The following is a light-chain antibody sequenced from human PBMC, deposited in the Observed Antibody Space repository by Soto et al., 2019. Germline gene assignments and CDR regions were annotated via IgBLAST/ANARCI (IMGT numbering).Light chain of an antibody. CDR1: QSVSSSY. CDR3: QRYGSSPIT. CDR2: AAS. V-gene: IGKV3-20*01. J-gene: IGKJ4*01. Sequence: EIVLTQSPGTLSLSPGERATLSCRASQSVSSSYLAWYQQKPGQAPRLLIYAASSRATGIPDTFSGSGSEKDFTLTISRLEPEDFAVYYCQRYGSSPITFGGGTKVEIK.